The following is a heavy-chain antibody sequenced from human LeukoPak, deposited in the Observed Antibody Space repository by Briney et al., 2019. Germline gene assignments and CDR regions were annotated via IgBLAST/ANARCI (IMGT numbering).Heavy chain of an antibody. CDR2: INPNNGGT. CDR3: AREASSSGNYYNAIDY. Sequence: ASVKVSCKASGGTFSSYAISWVRQAPGQGLEWMGWINPNNGGTNYAQNFQGRVAMTRDTSISTAYMELSRLRSDDTAVYYCAREASSSGNYYNAIDYWGQGTLVTVSS. V-gene: IGHV1-2*02. CDR1: GGTFSSYA. D-gene: IGHD3-10*01. J-gene: IGHJ4*02.